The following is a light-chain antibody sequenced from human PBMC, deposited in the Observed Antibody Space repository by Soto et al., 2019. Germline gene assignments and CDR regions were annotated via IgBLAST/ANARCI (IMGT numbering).Light chain of an antibody. J-gene: IGKJ1*01. CDR3: QQYNNWWT. V-gene: IGKV3-15*01. CDR1: QSVDSN. CDR2: AGS. Sequence: IVMPQSPATPSVSPGERATLSCRASQSVDSNLAWYQQKPGQGPRLLIYAGSTRATGNPARFSGSGSGTEFTLTISSLQSEDFAVYYCQQYNNWWTFGQGTNVEI.